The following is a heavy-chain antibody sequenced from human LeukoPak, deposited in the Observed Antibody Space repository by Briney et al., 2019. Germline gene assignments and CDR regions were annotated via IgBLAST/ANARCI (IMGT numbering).Heavy chain of an antibody. CDR2: IKHDGSED. CDR3: AKGPLLWN. Sequence: PGGSLRLSCAASGFTFSNYWMTWVRQAPGKGLEWVANIKHDGSEDYYLDSVKGRFTISRDNSRNTLYLQMNSLRAEDTAVYYCAKGPLLWNWGQGTLVTVSS. J-gene: IGHJ4*02. D-gene: IGHD2/OR15-2a*01. CDR1: GFTFSNYW. V-gene: IGHV3-7*03.